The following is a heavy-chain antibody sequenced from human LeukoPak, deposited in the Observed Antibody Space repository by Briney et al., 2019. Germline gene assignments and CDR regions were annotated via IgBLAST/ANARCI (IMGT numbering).Heavy chain of an antibody. Sequence: GASLKISCKGSGYSFTSYWIGWVRQMPGKGLEWMGIIYPGDSDTRYSLSFQGQVTISADKSISTAYLQWSSLKASDTAMYYCARLSSRMIDTYYFDYWGQGTLVTVSS. CDR3: ARLSSRMIDTYYFDY. CDR1: GYSFTSYW. V-gene: IGHV5-51*01. D-gene: IGHD3-22*01. J-gene: IGHJ4*02. CDR2: IYPGDSDT.